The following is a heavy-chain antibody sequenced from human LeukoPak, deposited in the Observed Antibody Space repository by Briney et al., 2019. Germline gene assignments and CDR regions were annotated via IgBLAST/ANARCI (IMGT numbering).Heavy chain of an antibody. Sequence: GGSLRLSCAASGFTFSEYWMSWVRQAPGKGLEWVGRIKSKTDGGTTDYAAPVKGRFTISRDDSKKTLYLQMNSLKTEDTAVYYCTTDGDYVGIVYWGQGTLVTVSS. D-gene: IGHD4-17*01. CDR2: IKSKTDGGTT. CDR3: TTDGDYVGIVY. V-gene: IGHV3-15*01. J-gene: IGHJ4*02. CDR1: GFTFSEYW.